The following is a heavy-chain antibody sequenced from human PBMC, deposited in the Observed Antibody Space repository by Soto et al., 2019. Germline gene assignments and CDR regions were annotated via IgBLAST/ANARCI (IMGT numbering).Heavy chain of an antibody. V-gene: IGHV3-30*18. CDR3: AKDGRHNVDY. J-gene: IGHJ4*02. Sequence: QVQLVESGGGVVQPGRSLRLSCAASGFTFSHYAMHWVRQAPGKGLEWVALMSYDGSNEYYADSVKGRFTISRDNSKKSLYLQVSDLSVEDAAVYYCAKDGRHNVDYCGQGTRGTVAS. D-gene: IGHD1-1*01. CDR2: MSYDGSNE. CDR1: GFTFSHYA.